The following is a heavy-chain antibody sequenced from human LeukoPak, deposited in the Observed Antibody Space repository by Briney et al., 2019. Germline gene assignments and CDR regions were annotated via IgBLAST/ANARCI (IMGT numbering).Heavy chain of an antibody. V-gene: IGHV3-30-3*01. CDR2: ISYDGFNK. J-gene: IGHJ4*02. CDR1: GFLHRRYA. Sequence: GALLLYCASSGFLHRRYAMQWARQAPGKGLEWVALISYDGFNKDYADSVKGRFTISRDNSKNTLYLQMNSLRPEDTSVYYCARSFGGSYPHFDYWGQGTLVTVSS. D-gene: IGHD1-26*01. CDR3: ARSFGGSYPHFDY.